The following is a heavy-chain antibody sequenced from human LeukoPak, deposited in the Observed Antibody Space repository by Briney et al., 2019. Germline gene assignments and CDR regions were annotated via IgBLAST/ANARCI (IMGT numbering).Heavy chain of an antibody. CDR3: ARSAVAGTGGL. D-gene: IGHD6-19*01. V-gene: IGHV3-23*01. CDR1: GFTFSSYA. CDR2: LSGSGGST. J-gene: IGHJ4*02. Sequence: PGGSLRLSCATSGFTFSSYAMSWVRQAPGKGLEWVSTLSGSGGSTYYAASVKGRFTISRDNAKNSLYLQMNSLRAEDTAVYYCARSAVAGTGGLWGQGTLVTVSS.